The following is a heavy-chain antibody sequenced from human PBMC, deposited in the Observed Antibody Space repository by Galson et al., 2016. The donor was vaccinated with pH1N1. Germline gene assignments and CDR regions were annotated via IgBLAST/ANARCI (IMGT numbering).Heavy chain of an antibody. J-gene: IGHJ4*02. D-gene: IGHD5-12*01. Sequence: SLRLSCAASGFIFTGYSMNWVRQAPGKGLEWVSSISGGSFHIYYADSVKGRFSISRDNAKSSLFLQLNSLRAEDTAVYYCARSIGNIGAHWGQGTLVTVSS. V-gene: IGHV3-21*01. CDR3: ARSIGNIGAH. CDR2: ISGGSFHI. CDR1: GFIFTGYS.